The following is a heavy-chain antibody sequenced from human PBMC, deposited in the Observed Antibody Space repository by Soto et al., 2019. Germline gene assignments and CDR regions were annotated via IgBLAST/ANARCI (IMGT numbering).Heavy chain of an antibody. J-gene: IGHJ6*03. D-gene: IGHD4-17*01. CDR2: IIPILGIA. CDR1: GGTFSSYT. V-gene: IGHV1-69*02. Sequence: SVKVSCKASGGTFSSYTISWVRQAPGQGLEWMGRIIPILGIANYAQKFQGRVTITADKSTSTAYMELSSLRSEDTAVYYCAAESSYGDYRDPYYYYMDVWGKGTTVTVSS. CDR3: AAESSYGDYRDPYYYYMDV.